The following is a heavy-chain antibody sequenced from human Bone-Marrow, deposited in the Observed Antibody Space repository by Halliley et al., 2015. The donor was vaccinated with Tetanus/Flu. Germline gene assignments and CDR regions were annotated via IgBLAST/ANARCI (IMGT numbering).Heavy chain of an antibody. J-gene: IGHJ4*02. CDR2: IDPGDSYT. D-gene: IGHD6-19*01. CDR1: GYKFTNYW. V-gene: IGHV5-10-1*01. Sequence: QLVQSGAAMKKPGESLRISCKGSGYKFTNYWISWVRQMPGRGLEWMGRIDPGDSYTNYSPSFQGHVTISVDKSINTAYLQWNSLRASDTALYFCAGHVADVPGRHQPQEDYWGQGTLVTVSS. CDR3: AGHVADVPGRHQPQEDY.